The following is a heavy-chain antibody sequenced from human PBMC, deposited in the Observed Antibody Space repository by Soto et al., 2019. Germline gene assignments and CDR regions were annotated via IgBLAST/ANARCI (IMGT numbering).Heavy chain of an antibody. CDR2: INAGNGNT. D-gene: IGHD3-16*02. Sequence: GASVTVSCKASGYTFNSYAMHWVRQDPGQRLEWMGWINAGNGNTKYSQKFQGRVTITRDTSASTAYMELSSLRSEDTAVYYCARCDYIWGSYLPQDPTAPFDYWGQGTLVTVSS. J-gene: IGHJ4*02. V-gene: IGHV1-3*01. CDR3: ARCDYIWGSYLPQDPTAPFDY. CDR1: GYTFNSYA.